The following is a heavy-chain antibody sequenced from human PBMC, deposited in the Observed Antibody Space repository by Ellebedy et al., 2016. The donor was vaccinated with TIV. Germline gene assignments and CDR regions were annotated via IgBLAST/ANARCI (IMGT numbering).Heavy chain of an antibody. Sequence: MPSETLSLTCAVYGGSFSGYYWIWIRQPPGKGLEWIGKINHSGSPNYNPSRKSRVTISVDTSKNQFSLELTSVTAADTAVYYCARSLFGGNYSGAMDVWGQGTTVTVSS. CDR3: ARSLFGGNYSGAMDV. D-gene: IGHD1-26*01. V-gene: IGHV4-34*01. CDR1: GGSFSGYY. CDR2: INHSGSP. J-gene: IGHJ6*02.